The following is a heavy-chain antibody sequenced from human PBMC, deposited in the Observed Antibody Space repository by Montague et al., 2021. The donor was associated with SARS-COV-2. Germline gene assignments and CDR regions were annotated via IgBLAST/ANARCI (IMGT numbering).Heavy chain of an antibody. CDR3: ARVGGGTTRYFDT. CDR1: GSSIRGAD. D-gene: IGHD1-1*01. Sequence: TLSLTCTVFGSSIRGADRYWSRLSPRDGTGLDWVLRIYTSGGTKYDPSLNSRVTILVDTSKNQFSLNLRSVTAADTAVYYCARVGGGTTRYFDTWGQGTLVTVSS. CDR2: IYTSGGT. J-gene: IGHJ4*02. V-gene: IGHV4-61*02.